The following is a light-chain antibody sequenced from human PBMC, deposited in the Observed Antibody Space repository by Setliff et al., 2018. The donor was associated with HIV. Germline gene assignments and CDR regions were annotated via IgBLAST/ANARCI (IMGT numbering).Light chain of an antibody. CDR1: SSNIGSNY. CDR2: DNN. J-gene: IGLJ2*01. CDR3: GTWDSSLSAVV. V-gene: IGLV1-51*01. Sequence: QSVLTQPPSVSAAPGQKVTISCSGSSSNIGSNYVSWYQQLPGTAPKLLIYDNNKRPSGIPDRFSGSKSGTSATLGITGLQTGDEADYYCGTWDSSLSAVVFGGGTK.